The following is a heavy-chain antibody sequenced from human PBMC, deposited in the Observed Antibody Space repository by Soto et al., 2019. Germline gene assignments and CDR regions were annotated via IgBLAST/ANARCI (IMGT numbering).Heavy chain of an antibody. V-gene: IGHV3-49*04. CDR3: TREVRGYYGSGNYYYYYGMDV. CDR2: IRSKAYGGTT. D-gene: IGHD3-10*01. CDR1: GFTFGDYA. J-gene: IGHJ6*02. Sequence: GGSLRLSCTASGFTFGDYAMSWVRQAPGKGLEWVGFIRSKAYGGTTEYATSVKGRFTISRDDSKSIAYLQMNSLKTEDTAVYYCTREVRGYYGSGNYYYYYGMDVWGQGTTVTVSS.